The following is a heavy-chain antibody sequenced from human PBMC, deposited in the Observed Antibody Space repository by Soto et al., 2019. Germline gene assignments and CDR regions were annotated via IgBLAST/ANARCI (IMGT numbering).Heavy chain of an antibody. CDR2: IYYSGST. CDR3: ARQSGHVVGY. CDR1: GGSISSSSYY. V-gene: IGHV4-39*01. D-gene: IGHD2-21*01. J-gene: IGHJ4*02. Sequence: QLQLQESGPGLVKPSETLSLTCTVSGGSISSSSYYWGWIRQPPGKGLEWIGSIYYSGSTYYNPSLKSRFHISVDTSKNQFSLKLSSVTAADTAVYYCARQSGHVVGYWGQGTLVTVSS.